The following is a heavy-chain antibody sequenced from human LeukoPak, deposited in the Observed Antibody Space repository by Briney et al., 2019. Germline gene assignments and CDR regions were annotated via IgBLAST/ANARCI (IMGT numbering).Heavy chain of an antibody. CDR1: GFTFSSCS. CDR2: ISSSSSTI. Sequence: GGSLRLSCAASGFTFSSCSMNWVRQAPGKGLEWVSYISSSSSTIYYADSVKGRFTISIDNAKNSLYLQMNSLRAEDTAVYYCARGYCSGGSCYSDYWGQGTLVTVSS. V-gene: IGHV3-48*01. J-gene: IGHJ4*02. CDR3: ARGYCSGGSCYSDY. D-gene: IGHD2-15*01.